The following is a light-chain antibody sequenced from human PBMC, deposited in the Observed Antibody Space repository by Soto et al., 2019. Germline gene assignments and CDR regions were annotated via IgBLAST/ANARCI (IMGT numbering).Light chain of an antibody. Sequence: EIVLTQSPATLSLSPGERATLSCRASQSVSSYLAWYQQKPGQAPRLLIYDAFNRASGTPARFSGRGSGTDFTLTISSLEPEDFAVYYCQQRSNWPSFGPGTRVDV. J-gene: IGKJ3*01. V-gene: IGKV3-11*01. CDR1: QSVSSY. CDR2: DAF. CDR3: QQRSNWPS.